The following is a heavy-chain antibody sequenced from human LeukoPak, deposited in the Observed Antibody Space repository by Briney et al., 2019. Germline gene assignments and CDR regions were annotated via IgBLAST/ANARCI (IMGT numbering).Heavy chain of an antibody. CDR2: IKEDGSVK. D-gene: IGHD6-6*01. CDR1: GFTFNRHW. CDR3: TPESSSPWEGY. V-gene: IGHV3-7*01. Sequence: GGSLRLSCADSGFTFNRHWMDWVRQAPGKGLEWVANIKEDGSVKNYVDSVKGRFTISRDNAKNSLYLQMNSLRAEDTAVYYSTPESSSPWEGYWGQGTLVTVSS. J-gene: IGHJ4*02.